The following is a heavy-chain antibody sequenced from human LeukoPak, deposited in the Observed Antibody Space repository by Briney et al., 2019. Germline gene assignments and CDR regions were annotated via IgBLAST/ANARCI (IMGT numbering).Heavy chain of an antibody. Sequence: SETLSLTCTVSGGPISSGDYYWSWIRQPPGKVLEWIGYIYYSGSTYYNPSLKSRVTISVDTSKNQFSLKLSSVTAADTAVYYCARARRRTFDYWGQGTLVTVSS. J-gene: IGHJ4*02. V-gene: IGHV4-30-4*01. CDR1: GGPISSGDYY. CDR2: IYYSGST. CDR3: ARARRRTFDY.